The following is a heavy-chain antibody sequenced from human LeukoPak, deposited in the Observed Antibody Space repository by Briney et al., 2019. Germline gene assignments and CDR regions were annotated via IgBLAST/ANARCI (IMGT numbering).Heavy chain of an antibody. Sequence: SVKVSCKASGGTFSSYAISWVRQAPGQGLEWMGGIIPIFGIANYAQKFQGRVTITTDESTSTAYMELSSLRSEDTAVYYCARDPGYYGSGSYFNWFDPWGQGTLVTVSS. CDR3: ARDPGYYGSGSYFNWFDP. V-gene: IGHV1-69*05. CDR1: GGTFSSYA. D-gene: IGHD3-10*01. J-gene: IGHJ5*02. CDR2: IIPIFGIA.